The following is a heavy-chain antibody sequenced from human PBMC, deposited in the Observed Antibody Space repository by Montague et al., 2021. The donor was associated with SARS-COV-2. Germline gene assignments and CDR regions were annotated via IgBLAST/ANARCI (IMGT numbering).Heavy chain of an antibody. J-gene: IGHJ5*01. D-gene: IGHD3-22*01. Sequence: TLSLTCNVSGDSISSGEHYWSWLRQHPGKGLEWIGYIYSSGSTYYNPSLKSRVTISADTSKNQFSLKLSSVTAADTAVYYCARDLHGTSGSTYLTPFRFEPWGQGTPVTVSS. CDR3: ARDLHGTSGSTYLTPFRFEP. V-gene: IGHV4-31*03. CDR2: IYSSGST. CDR1: GDSISSGEHY.